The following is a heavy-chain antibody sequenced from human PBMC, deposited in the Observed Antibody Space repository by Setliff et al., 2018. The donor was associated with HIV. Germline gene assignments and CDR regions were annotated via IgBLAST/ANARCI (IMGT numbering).Heavy chain of an antibody. J-gene: IGHJ4*02. Sequence: ASVKVSCKASGYTFIDYFIHWVRQAPGQGLEWMGWISPYDLSERTSQRFRGRVTMTRDTSINAAYLDLSGLTSDDTAVYYCARQFSNPFGYWGQGALVTVSS. CDR2: ISPYDLSE. CDR1: GYTFIDYF. D-gene: IGHD7-27*01. V-gene: IGHV1-2*02. CDR3: ARQFSNPFGY.